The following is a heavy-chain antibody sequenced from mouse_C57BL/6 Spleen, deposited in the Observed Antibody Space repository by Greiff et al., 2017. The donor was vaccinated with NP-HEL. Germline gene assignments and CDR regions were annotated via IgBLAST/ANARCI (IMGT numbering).Heavy chain of an antibody. Sequence: EVKLQESGPGLVKPSQSLSLTCSVTGYSITSGYYWNWIRQFPGNKLEWMGYISYDGSNNYNPSLKNRISITRDTSKNQFFLKLNSVTTEDTATYYCARDYEGTWFAYWGQGTLVTVSA. J-gene: IGHJ3*01. CDR2: ISYDGSN. V-gene: IGHV3-6*01. D-gene: IGHD2-12*01. CDR1: GYSITSGYY. CDR3: ARDYEGTWFAY.